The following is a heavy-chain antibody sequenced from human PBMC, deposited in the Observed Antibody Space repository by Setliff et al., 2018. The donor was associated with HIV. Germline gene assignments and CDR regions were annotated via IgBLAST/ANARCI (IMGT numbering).Heavy chain of an antibody. V-gene: IGHV3-48*01. J-gene: IGHJ4*02. CDR2: ISSDSSPI. Sequence: PGGSLRLSCAASGFTFSSYSMNWVRQAPGKGLEWVAYISSDSSPIYYADSVKGRFTISRDNAENSLYLQMNSLRAEDTAVYYCARVGGYNKFDYWGQGTLVTVSS. CDR1: GFTFSSYS. CDR3: ARVGGYNKFDY. D-gene: IGHD5-12*01.